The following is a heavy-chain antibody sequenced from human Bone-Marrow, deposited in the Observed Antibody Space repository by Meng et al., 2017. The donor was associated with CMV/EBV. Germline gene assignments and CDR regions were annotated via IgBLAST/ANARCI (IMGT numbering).Heavy chain of an antibody. D-gene: IGHD1-26*01. CDR3: ARDRSPYSGSYLAEYFQH. J-gene: IGHJ1*01. V-gene: IGHV3-30-3*01. Sequence: GESLKISCAASGFTFSSYAMHWVRQAPGKGLEWVAVISYDGSNKYYADSVKGRFTISRDNSKNTLYLQMNSLRAEDTAVYYCARDRSPYSGSYLAEYFQHWGQGTLVTVSS. CDR2: ISYDGSNK. CDR1: GFTFSSYA.